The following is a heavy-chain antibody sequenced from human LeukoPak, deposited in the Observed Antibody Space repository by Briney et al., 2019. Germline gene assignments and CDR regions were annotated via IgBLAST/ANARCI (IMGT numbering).Heavy chain of an antibody. D-gene: IGHD3-22*01. CDR3: ARVTYYYDSSGYLSGRRYYFDY. CDR2: INPNSGGT. CDR1: GYTFTGYY. V-gene: IGHV1-2*02. Sequence: ASVKVSCKASGYTFTGYYMHWVRQAPGQGLEWMGWINPNSGGTNYAQKFQGRVTMTRDTSISTAYMELSRLRSDGTAVYYCARVTYYYDSSGYLSGRRYYFDYWGQGTLVTVSS. J-gene: IGHJ4*02.